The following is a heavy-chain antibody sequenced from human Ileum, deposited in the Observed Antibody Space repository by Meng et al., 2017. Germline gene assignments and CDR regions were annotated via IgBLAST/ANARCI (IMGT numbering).Heavy chain of an antibody. J-gene: IGHJ5*02. Sequence: QVQLQESGPGLVQPSLTLSLICRVSGCSFTSGGYYWAWIRQRPGKGLEYLGYMCGGGTTYYSPSLKSRVNISRDAPKNQFSLTLRSVTAADTAVYYCTRANGDYGNWLDPWGQGTLVTVSS. D-gene: IGHD4-17*01. CDR1: GCSFTSGGYY. V-gene: IGHV4-31*03. CDR3: TRANGDYGNWLDP. CDR2: MCGGGTT.